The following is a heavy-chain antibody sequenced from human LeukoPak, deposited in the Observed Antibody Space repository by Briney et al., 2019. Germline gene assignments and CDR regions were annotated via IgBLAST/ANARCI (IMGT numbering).Heavy chain of an antibody. D-gene: IGHD3-9*01. CDR1: GYTFTSYG. CDR3: ARDRLLRYFDWLLYKANWFDP. CDR2: ISAYNGNT. V-gene: IGHV1-18*01. Sequence: ASVKVSCKASGYTFTSYGISWVRQAPGRGLEWMGWISAYNGNTNYAQKLQGRVTMTTDTSTSTAYMELRSLRSDDTAVYYCARDRLLRYFDWLLYKANWFDPWGQGTLVTVSS. J-gene: IGHJ5*02.